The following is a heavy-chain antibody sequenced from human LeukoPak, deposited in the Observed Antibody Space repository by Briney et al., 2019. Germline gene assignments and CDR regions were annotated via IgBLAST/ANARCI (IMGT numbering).Heavy chain of an antibody. Sequence: ASVKVSYKASGYTFTSYYMHWVRQAPGQGLEWMGIINPSGGTTSYAQKFQGRVTMTRDTSTSTVYMELSSLRSEDTAVYYCARSKGYCSSTSCYGEGRGNWFDPWGQGTLVTVSS. V-gene: IGHV1-46*01. CDR1: GYTFTSYY. J-gene: IGHJ5*02. CDR3: ARSKGYCSSTSCYGEGRGNWFDP. CDR2: INPSGGTT. D-gene: IGHD2-2*01.